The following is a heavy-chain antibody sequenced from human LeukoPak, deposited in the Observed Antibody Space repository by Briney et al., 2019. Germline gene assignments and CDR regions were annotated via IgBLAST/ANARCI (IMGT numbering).Heavy chain of an antibody. V-gene: IGHV4-30-4*01. J-gene: IGHJ4*02. Sequence: SETLSLTCNVSGDSIIRGDYYWSWIRQPPGKGLEWIGYIYYGGSSYYTPSLKSRVAISVDTFKNQFSLKLNSVTAADTAVYFCARGRYYGDYIDYWGQGTLVTVSS. D-gene: IGHD4-17*01. CDR2: IYYGGSS. CDR3: ARGRYYGDYIDY. CDR1: GDSIIRGDYY.